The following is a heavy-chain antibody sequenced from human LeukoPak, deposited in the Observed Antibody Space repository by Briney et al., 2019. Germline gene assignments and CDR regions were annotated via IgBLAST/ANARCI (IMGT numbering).Heavy chain of an antibody. CDR3: ARRPRSNSPNWFDP. Sequence: PSETLSLTCTVSGGSISSYYWSWIRQPAGNGLEWIGRIYTSGSTNYNPSLKSRVTMSVDTSKNQFSLKLSSVTAADTAVYYCARRPRSNSPNWFDPWGQGTLVTVSS. J-gene: IGHJ5*02. D-gene: IGHD2-2*01. CDR1: GGSISSYY. V-gene: IGHV4-4*07. CDR2: IYTSGST.